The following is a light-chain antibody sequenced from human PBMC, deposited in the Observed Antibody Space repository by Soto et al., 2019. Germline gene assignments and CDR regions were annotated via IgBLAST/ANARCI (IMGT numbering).Light chain of an antibody. CDR1: QNINNW. CDR3: QHMLT. Sequence: DIQMTQSPSTLSASVGDRVTITCRASQNINNWIAWYQQKPGKAPKFLIYDASTLESGVPSRFSGSGFGTEFSLTISSLQPDDFGSYYCQHMLTFGQGTKVEIK. J-gene: IGKJ1*01. V-gene: IGKV1-5*01. CDR2: DAS.